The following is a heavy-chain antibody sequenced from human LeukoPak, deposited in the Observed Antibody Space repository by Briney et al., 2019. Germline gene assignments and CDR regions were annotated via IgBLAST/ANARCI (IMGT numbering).Heavy chain of an antibody. Sequence: GGSLRLSCAASGFTFSSSAMSWVRQAPGKGLEWVSAISNNGGYTYYADSVQGRFTISRDNSKSTLCLQMNSLRAEDTAVYYCAKEVGTSSSWRPFDYWGQGTLVTVSS. CDR2: ISNNGGYT. D-gene: IGHD6-13*01. V-gene: IGHV3-23*01. J-gene: IGHJ4*02. CDR1: GFTFSSSA. CDR3: AKEVGTSSSWRPFDY.